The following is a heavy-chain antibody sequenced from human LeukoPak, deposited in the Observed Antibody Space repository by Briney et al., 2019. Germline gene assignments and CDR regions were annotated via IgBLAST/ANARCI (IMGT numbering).Heavy chain of an antibody. Sequence: GXSLSPSCAASGFTFSIYWMHWVRQAPGKGLVWVSRINSDGSSTSYADSVKGRFTISRDNAKNTLYLQMNSLRAEDTAVYYCARDEDWSGYYGAFDIWGQGTMVTVSS. D-gene: IGHD3-3*01. J-gene: IGHJ3*02. V-gene: IGHV3-74*01. CDR2: INSDGSST. CDR1: GFTFSIYW. CDR3: ARDEDWSGYYGAFDI.